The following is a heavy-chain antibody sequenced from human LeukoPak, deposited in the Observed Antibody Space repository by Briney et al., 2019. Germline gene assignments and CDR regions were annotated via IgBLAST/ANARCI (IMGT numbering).Heavy chain of an antibody. CDR3: ARDRGYYSGSEHYYPIEY. Sequence: ASVKVSCKVSGYTFLGYYMHWVRQAPGQGLEWMGWINPNSGVTNYAHNFQGRVTMTRDTSLTTAYLELDRLTSDDTAVYYCARDRGYYSGSEHYYPIEYWGQGTLVTVSS. D-gene: IGHD3-3*01. CDR2: INPNSGVT. CDR1: GYTFLGYY. V-gene: IGHV1-2*02. J-gene: IGHJ4*02.